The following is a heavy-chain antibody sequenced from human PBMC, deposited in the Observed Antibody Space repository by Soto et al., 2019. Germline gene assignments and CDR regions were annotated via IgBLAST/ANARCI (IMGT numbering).Heavy chain of an antibody. Sequence: ASVKVSCKASGYTFSSYAMHWVRQAPGQRLEWMGWINAGNGNTKYSQKFQGRVSITRDTSATTVYMELSSLRSEDTAVYYCARSYYDILTGHDYCGQGTLVTSPQ. V-gene: IGHV1-3*01. CDR2: INAGNGNT. J-gene: IGHJ4*02. CDR1: GYTFSSYA. D-gene: IGHD3-9*01. CDR3: ARSYYDILTGHDY.